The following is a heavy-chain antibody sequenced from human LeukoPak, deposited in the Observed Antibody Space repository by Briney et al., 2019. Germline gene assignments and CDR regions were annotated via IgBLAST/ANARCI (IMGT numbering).Heavy chain of an antibody. CDR3: ARDPYNGYYGDDYYYYMDV. D-gene: IGHD4-17*01. J-gene: IGHJ6*03. CDR1: GFTFSRHS. Sequence: GGSLRLSCAASGFTFSRHSMNWVRQAPGKGLEWVSSISRDSIYTFYADSVKGRFTISRDNAKNSLSLQMNSLRAEDTAVYYCARDPYNGYYGDDYYYYMDVWGKGTTVTISS. V-gene: IGHV3-21*01. CDR2: ISRDSIYT.